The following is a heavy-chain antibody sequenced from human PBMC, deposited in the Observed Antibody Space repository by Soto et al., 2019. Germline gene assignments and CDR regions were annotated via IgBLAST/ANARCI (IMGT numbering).Heavy chain of an antibody. V-gene: IGHV3-23*05. Sequence: EVQLLESGGGLVQPGESLRLSCAASGFTFDDYFMNWVRQAPGKGLEWVTGINTNGGPAQYDGSVRGRFTISRAHASNTLSLPINLLTSHHTALYSCATALPLSGMDLWGHWTTLTVSS. J-gene: IGHJ6*02. CDR2: INTNGGPA. D-gene: IGHD5-18*01. CDR3: ATALPLSGMDL. CDR1: GFTFDDYF.